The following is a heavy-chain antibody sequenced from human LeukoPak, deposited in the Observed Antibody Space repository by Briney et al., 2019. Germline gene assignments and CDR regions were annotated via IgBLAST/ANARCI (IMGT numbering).Heavy chain of an antibody. CDR1: GYSISSGYY. CDR2: IYHSGST. CDR3: AGEVPAAINWFDP. D-gene: IGHD2-2*01. J-gene: IGHJ5*02. Sequence: SETLSLTCTVSGYSISSGYYWGWIRQPPGKGLEWIGSIYHSGSTYYNPSLKSRVTISVDTSKNQFSLKLSSVTAADTAVYYCAGEVPAAINWFDPWGQGTLVTVSS. V-gene: IGHV4-38-2*02.